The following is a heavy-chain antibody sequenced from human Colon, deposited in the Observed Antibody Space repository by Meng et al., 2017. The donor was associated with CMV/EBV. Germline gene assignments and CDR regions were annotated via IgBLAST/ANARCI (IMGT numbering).Heavy chain of an antibody. Sequence: SVKVSCKASGYTFTNYFMHWVRQAPGQGLEWMGGIIPILRVATYAQKFQGRVMITADDTAYMELSSLRSEDTAVYYCARGPEGCGGDCFGNYRFDVDVWGQGTTVTVSS. J-gene: IGHJ6*02. CDR3: ARGPEGCGGDCFGNYRFDVDV. CDR1: GYTFTNYF. D-gene: IGHD2-21*01. CDR2: IIPILRVA. V-gene: IGHV1-69*10.